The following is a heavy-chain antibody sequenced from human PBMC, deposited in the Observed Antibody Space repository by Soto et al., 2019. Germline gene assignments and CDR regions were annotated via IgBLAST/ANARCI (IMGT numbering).Heavy chain of an antibody. J-gene: IGHJ6*02. V-gene: IGHV3-23*01. CDR1: GFTFSSYS. CDR3: AKVKSELRYFDWLSSGYYGMDV. CDR2: ISGSGGST. D-gene: IGHD3-9*01. Sequence: GGSLRLSCAASGFTFSSYSMNWVRQAPGKGLEWVSAISGSGGSTYYADSVKGRFTISRDNSKNTLYLQMNSLRAEDTAVYYCAKVKSELRYFDWLSSGYYGMDVWGQGTTVTVSS.